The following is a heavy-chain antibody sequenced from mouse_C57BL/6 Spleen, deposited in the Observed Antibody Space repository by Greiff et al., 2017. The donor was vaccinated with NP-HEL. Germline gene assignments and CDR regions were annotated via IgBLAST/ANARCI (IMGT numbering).Heavy chain of an antibody. J-gene: IGHJ3*01. CDR2: ISSGSSTI. V-gene: IGHV5-17*01. Sequence: EVKLVESGGGLVKPGGSLKLSCAASGFTFSDYGMHWVRQAPEKGLEWVAYISSGSSTIYYADTVKGRFTISRDNAKNTLFLQMTSLRSEDTAMYYWARRNGSWFAYWGQGTLVTVSA. CDR1: GFTFSDYG. CDR3: ARRNGSWFAY.